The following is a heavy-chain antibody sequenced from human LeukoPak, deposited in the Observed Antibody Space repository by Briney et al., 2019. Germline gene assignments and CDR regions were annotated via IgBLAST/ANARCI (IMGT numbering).Heavy chain of an antibody. D-gene: IGHD4-17*01. CDR1: GFTFTSYA. J-gene: IGHJ4*02. CDR2: ISGSGGST. Sequence: GGSLRLSCAASGFTFTSYAMSWVRQAPGKGPEWVSSISGSGGSTYYADSVKGRFTISRDNSKNTLYLQMNSLRGEDTAIYYCAKGARYGPIDYWGQGTLVTVS. CDR3: AKGARYGPIDY. V-gene: IGHV3-23*01.